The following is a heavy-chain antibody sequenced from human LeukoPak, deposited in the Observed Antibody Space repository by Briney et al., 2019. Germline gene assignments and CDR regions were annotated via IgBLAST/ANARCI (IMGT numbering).Heavy chain of an antibody. CDR2: INPNSGGT. CDR3: ATDRGEWELPLWHY. CDR1: GYTFTGYY. J-gene: IGHJ4*02. Sequence: ASVNVSCKASGYTFTGYYMHWVRQAPGQGLEWMGWINPNSGGTNYAQKFQGWVTMTRDTSISTAYMELSSLRSEDTALYYCATDRGEWELPLWHYWGQGTLVTVSS. D-gene: IGHD1-26*01. V-gene: IGHV1-2*04.